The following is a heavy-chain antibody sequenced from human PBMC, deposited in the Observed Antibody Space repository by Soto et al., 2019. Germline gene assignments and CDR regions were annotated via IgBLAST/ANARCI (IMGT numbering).Heavy chain of an antibody. J-gene: IGHJ6*02. Sequence: SETLSLTCAVSGGSISSGGYSWSLIRQPPGKGLEWIGYIYHSGSTYYSPSLKSRVTISVDRSKNQFSLKLSSVTAADTAVYYCARVATVTTMDVWGQGTTVTVSS. V-gene: IGHV4-30-2*01. CDR2: IYHSGST. CDR1: GGSISSGGYS. CDR3: ARVATVTTMDV. D-gene: IGHD4-17*01.